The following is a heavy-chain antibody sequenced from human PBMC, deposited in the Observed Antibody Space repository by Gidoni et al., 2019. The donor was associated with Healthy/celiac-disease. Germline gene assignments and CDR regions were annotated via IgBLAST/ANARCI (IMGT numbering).Heavy chain of an antibody. Sequence: QVQLQESGPGLVKPSQTLSLTCTVPGGSISSGSYYWSWIRQPAGKGLEWIGRIYTSGSTNYNPSLKSRVTISVDTSKNQFSLKLSSVTAADTAVYYCARGPMIVVVDSWFDPWGQGTLVTVSS. V-gene: IGHV4-61*02. J-gene: IGHJ5*02. CDR3: ARGPMIVVVDSWFDP. D-gene: IGHD3-22*01. CDR2: IYTSGST. CDR1: GGSISSGSYY.